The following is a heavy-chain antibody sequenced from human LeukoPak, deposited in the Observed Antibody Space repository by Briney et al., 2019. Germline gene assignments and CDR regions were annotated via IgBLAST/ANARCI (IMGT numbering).Heavy chain of an antibody. J-gene: IGHJ4*02. Sequence: PGGSLRLSCAASGFTFSSYAMHWVRQAPGKGLEWVAVISYDGSNKYYADSVKGRFTISRDNSKNTLYQQMNSLRAEDTAVYYCARGSLFGELLGGGLDYWGQGTLVTVSS. V-gene: IGHV3-30-3*01. CDR2: ISYDGSNK. CDR3: ARGSLFGELLGGGLDY. D-gene: IGHD3-10*02. CDR1: GFTFSSYA.